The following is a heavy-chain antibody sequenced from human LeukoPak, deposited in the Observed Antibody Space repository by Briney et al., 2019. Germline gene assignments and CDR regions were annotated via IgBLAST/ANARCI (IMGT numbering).Heavy chain of an antibody. J-gene: IGHJ4*02. Sequence: SETLSLTCTVSGGSISSCYWSWIRQPAGKGLEWIGRIYTSGSTNYNPSLKSRVTMSVDTSKNQFSLKLSSVTAADTAVYYCAREMFQYYDSSGTLRDWGQGTLVTVSS. D-gene: IGHD3-22*01. CDR2: IYTSGST. CDR1: GGSISSCY. CDR3: AREMFQYYDSSGTLRD. V-gene: IGHV4-4*07.